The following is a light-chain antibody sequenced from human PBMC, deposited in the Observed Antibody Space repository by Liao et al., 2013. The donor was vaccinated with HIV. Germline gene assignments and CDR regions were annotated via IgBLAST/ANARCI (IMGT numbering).Light chain of an antibody. Sequence: SYEMTQPPSVSVSPGQTATITCSGDKLGDKFASWYQQKPGQSPVLVIYQDGKRPSGIPERFSGSNSGNTATLTISDTEAMDEADYYCQAWDSPTSVVFGGGTKLTVL. J-gene: IGLJ2*01. V-gene: IGLV3-1*01. CDR2: QDG. CDR1: KLGDKF. CDR3: QAWDSPTSVV.